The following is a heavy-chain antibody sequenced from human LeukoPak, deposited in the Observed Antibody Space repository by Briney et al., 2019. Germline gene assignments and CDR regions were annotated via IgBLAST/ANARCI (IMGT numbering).Heavy chain of an antibody. CDR2: IIPIFGTA. CDR1: GGTFSSYA. V-gene: IGHV1-69*05. D-gene: IGHD6-6*01. Sequence: SVKVSCKASGGTFSSYAISWVRQAPGRGLEWMGGIIPIFGTANYAQKFQGRVTITTDESTSTAYMELSSLRSEDTAVYYCASFSSSSGIPFDYWGQGTLVTVSS. CDR3: ASFSSSSGIPFDY. J-gene: IGHJ4*02.